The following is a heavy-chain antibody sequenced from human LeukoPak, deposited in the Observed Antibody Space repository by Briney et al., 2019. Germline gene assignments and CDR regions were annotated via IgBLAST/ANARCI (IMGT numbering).Heavy chain of an antibody. CDR1: GYTFTGYY. CDR2: ISAYNGNT. Sequence: ASVKVSCKASGYTFTGYYMHWVRQAPGQGLEWMGWISAYNGNTNYAQKLQGRVTMTTDTSTSTAYMELRSLRSDDTAVYYCARSGGGRSLFDYWGQGTLVTVSS. D-gene: IGHD2-15*01. CDR3: ARSGGGRSLFDY. V-gene: IGHV1-18*04. J-gene: IGHJ4*02.